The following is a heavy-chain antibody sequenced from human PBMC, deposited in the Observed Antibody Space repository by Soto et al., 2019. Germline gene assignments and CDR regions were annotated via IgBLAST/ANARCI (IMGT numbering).Heavy chain of an antibody. J-gene: IGHJ2*01. CDR1: GFTFSTYT. CDR3: AKRAVAGRNGYFDL. V-gene: IGHV3-23*01. D-gene: IGHD6-19*01. Sequence: EVQLLESGGGLVQPGGSLRLSCAASGFTFSTYTMSWVRQAPGKGMECVSAISGTGGSSSYTDSVKGRFTISRDNSKNTLSLQMDSLRAEDTARYYCAKRAVAGRNGYFDLWGRGTLVTVSS. CDR2: ISGTGGSS.